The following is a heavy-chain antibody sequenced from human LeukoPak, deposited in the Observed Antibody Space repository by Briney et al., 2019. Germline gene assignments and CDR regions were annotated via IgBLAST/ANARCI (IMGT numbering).Heavy chain of an antibody. Sequence: SVKVSCKASGGTFSSYAISWVRQAPGQGREWMGGIIPIFGTANYAQKFQGRVTITTGESTSTAYMELSSMRSEDTAVYYCARSVVRGVMRYYYYMDVWGKGTTVTVSS. J-gene: IGHJ6*03. V-gene: IGHV1-69*05. CDR2: IIPIFGTA. D-gene: IGHD3-10*01. CDR3: ARSVVRGVMRYYYYMDV. CDR1: GGTFSSYA.